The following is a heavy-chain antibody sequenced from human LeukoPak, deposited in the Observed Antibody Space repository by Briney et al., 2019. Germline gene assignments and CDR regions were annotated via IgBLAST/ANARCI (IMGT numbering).Heavy chain of an antibody. CDR3: ASFTGRENSRYTANI. J-gene: IGHJ4*02. Sequence: GGSLRLSCAAAGFTFSIYWMHWVRPAPGKGLVWVSRIISVGGRTNYTDSVKGRFTISRDTAKNTLYLQMNSLRAEDTAVYYCASFTGRENSRYTANIWGQGTLVIVS. CDR2: IISVGGRT. D-gene: IGHD3-16*02. CDR1: GFTFSIYW. V-gene: IGHV3-74*01.